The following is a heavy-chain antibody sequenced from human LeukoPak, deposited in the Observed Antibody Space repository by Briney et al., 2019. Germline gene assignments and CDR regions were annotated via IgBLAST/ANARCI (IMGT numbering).Heavy chain of an antibody. J-gene: IGHJ4*02. CDR2: INQSEGT. CDR3: ARHPFATPFDH. Sequence: SETLSLTCAVYGGSFSGYYWSWIRQPPGKGLEWIGGINQSEGTNYNPSLKSRVTISVDTSKNQFSLKLSSVTAADTAVYYCARHPFATPFDHWGRGTLVTVSS. CDR1: GGSFSGYY. V-gene: IGHV4-34*01.